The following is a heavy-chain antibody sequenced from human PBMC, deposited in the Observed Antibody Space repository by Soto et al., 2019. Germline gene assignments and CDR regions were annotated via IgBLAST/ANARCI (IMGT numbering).Heavy chain of an antibody. J-gene: IGHJ4*02. CDR1: DGYGSSGSDY. D-gene: IGHD3-22*01. CDR2: IYYSGST. CDR3: ARLVYDTRLNYLYFDF. V-gene: IGHV4-61*01. Sequence: PLETLSLSYTVADGYGSSGSDYWSWKRQPPGKGLEWIGYIYYSGSTNYYPSFERRVAMSVDTSRNQFSLKLTSVTAADTAVYFCARLVYDTRLNYLYFDFWGPGTLVTVSS.